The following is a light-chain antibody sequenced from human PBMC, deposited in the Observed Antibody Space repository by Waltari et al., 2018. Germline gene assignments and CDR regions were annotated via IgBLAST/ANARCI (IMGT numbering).Light chain of an antibody. J-gene: IGLJ6*01. CDR1: SPTIGRNP. V-gene: IGLV1-44*01. Sequence: QSVLTQPPSASGTPGRGATSLCSESSPTIGRNPVNCYQQLPGTAPNLLIYSNNQRPSGVPDRFSGSKSGTSASLAISGLQSEDEADYYCAAWDDSLNGSNVFGSGTKVTVL. CDR2: SNN. CDR3: AAWDDSLNGSNV.